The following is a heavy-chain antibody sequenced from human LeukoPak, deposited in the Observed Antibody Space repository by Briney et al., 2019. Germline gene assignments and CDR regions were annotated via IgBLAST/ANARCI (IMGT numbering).Heavy chain of an antibody. CDR2: INPNSGGT. D-gene: IGHD3-9*01. Sequence: ASVKVSCKASGYTFTGYYMQWVRQAPGQGGEGVGWINPNSGGTHYAQKFQGRVTMIRDPANSTVYMELRRLRSDDTAVYYCATAILKYFDWLYSGYGMDVWGQGTTVTVSS. CDR1: GYTFTGYY. V-gene: IGHV1-2*02. CDR3: ATAILKYFDWLYSGYGMDV. J-gene: IGHJ6*02.